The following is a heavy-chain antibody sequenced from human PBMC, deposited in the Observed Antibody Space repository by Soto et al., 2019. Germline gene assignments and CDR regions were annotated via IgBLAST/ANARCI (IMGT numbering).Heavy chain of an antibody. CDR3: ARAGDSSGPVALGY. D-gene: IGHD3-22*01. V-gene: IGHV4-30-2*01. CDR1: GGSISSGGSS. Sequence: QLQLQESGSGLVKPSQTLSLTCAVSGGSISSGGSSWSWIRQPPGKGLEWIGYIHHSGSTYYNPSLKCRVTISVARSKNQFSLKLSSVTAADTAVYYCARAGDSSGPVALGYWGQGTPVTVSS. J-gene: IGHJ4*02. CDR2: IHHSGST.